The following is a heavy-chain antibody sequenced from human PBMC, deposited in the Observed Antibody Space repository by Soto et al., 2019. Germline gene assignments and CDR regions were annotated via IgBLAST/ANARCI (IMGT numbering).Heavy chain of an antibody. CDR3: AKDRVGCSGGSCSDRETLLIGYFEH. J-gene: IGHJ1*01. CDR2: ISGSGGST. V-gene: IGHV3-23*01. Sequence: GGSLRLSCAASGFTFSSYAMSWVRQAPGKGLEWVSAISGSGGSTYYADSVKGRFTISRDNSKNTLYLQMNSLRAEDTAVEYCAKDRVGCSGGSCSDRETLLIGYFEHWGQGTLVTVSS. CDR1: GFTFSSYA. D-gene: IGHD2-15*01.